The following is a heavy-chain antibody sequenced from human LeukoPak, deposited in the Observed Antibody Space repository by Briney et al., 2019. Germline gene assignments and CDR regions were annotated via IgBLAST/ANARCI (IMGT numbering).Heavy chain of an antibody. Sequence: SETLSLTCTVSGGSISSSSYYWGWIRQPPGKGLEWIGSIYYSGSTYYNPSLKSRVTISVDTSKNQFSLKLSSVTAADTAVYYCARWSPDYYDSSGYFDYWGQGTLVTVSS. CDR2: IYYSGST. J-gene: IGHJ4*02. D-gene: IGHD3-22*01. CDR3: ARWSPDYYDSSGYFDY. CDR1: GGSISSSSYY. V-gene: IGHV4-39*07.